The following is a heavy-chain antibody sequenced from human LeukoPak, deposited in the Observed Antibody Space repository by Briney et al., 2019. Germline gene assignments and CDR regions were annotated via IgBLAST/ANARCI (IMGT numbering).Heavy chain of an antibody. Sequence: GASVKVSCKASGYTFTSYYMHWVRQAPGQGLEWMGIINPSGGSTSYAQKFQGRVTMTRDTSTSTDYMELSSLRSEDTAVYYCARGPNRGYDILTGYYPRYYMDVWGKGTTVTISS. V-gene: IGHV1-46*01. CDR1: GYTFTSYY. CDR3: ARGPNRGYDILTGYYPRYYMDV. J-gene: IGHJ6*03. D-gene: IGHD3-9*01. CDR2: INPSGGST.